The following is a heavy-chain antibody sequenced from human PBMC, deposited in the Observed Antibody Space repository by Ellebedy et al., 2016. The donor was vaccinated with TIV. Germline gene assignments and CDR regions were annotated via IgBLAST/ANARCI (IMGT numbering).Heavy chain of an antibody. CDR2: ISSSGNTI. CDR3: ARFGTMVRGVIRY. J-gene: IGHJ4*02. CDR1: GFIFSDYY. V-gene: IGHV3-11*01. D-gene: IGHD3-10*01. Sequence: GGSLRLXXAASGFIFSDYYMGWIRQAPGKGLEWISYISSSGNTIYYADSVKGRFTVSRDNSSLHLQMDSLRAEDTAFYYCARFGTMVRGVIRYWGQGTLVTVSS.